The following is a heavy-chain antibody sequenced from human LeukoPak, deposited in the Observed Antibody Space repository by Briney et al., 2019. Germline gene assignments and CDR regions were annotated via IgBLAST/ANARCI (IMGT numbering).Heavy chain of an antibody. J-gene: IGHJ5*01. CDR3: ARRGYSGYDWDS. CDR1: GGSISSYY. D-gene: IGHD5-12*01. V-gene: IGHV4-59*08. Sequence: PSETLSLTCTVSGGSISSYYWSWIRQPPGKGLEWIGNIYYSGTTSYNPSLKSRVTISVDTSKNQFSLKLSSMSAADTAVYYCARRGYSGYDWDSWGQGTLVTVSS. CDR2: IYYSGTT.